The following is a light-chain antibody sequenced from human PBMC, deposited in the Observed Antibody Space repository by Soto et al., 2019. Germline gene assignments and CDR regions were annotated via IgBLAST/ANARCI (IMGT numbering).Light chain of an antibody. CDR3: MQGTPRPYT. CDR2: QVS. Sequence: DVVMTQSPLSLPVTLGQPASISCRSSQGLLHSDGATFLAWFQQRPGQSPRRLIYQVSNRDSGVPDRFSGSGSGTDFTLKISRVEAEDVGVYYCMQGTPRPYTFGQGTKLEI. CDR1: QGLLHSDGATF. J-gene: IGKJ2*01. V-gene: IGKV2-30*02.